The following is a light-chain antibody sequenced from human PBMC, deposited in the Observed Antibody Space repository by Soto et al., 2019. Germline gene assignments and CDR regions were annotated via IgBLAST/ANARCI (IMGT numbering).Light chain of an antibody. CDR2: DAS. CDR3: QQFNVYPLT. CDR1: QGISDS. V-gene: IGKV1-9*01. Sequence: DIQLTQSPSFLSASVGDRVTITCRASQGISDSLAWYQQKPGKAPNLLIYDASTLQSGVPSRFSGSTSGTEFTHAISSLQPEDFATYYCQQFNVYPLTFGGGTKVGIK. J-gene: IGKJ4*01.